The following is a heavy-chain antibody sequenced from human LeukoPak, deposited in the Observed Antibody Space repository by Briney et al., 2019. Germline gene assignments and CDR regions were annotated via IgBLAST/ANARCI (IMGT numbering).Heavy chain of an antibody. CDR1: GYNFNGYY. Sequence: ASVTVSCKASGYNFNGYYIHWLRLAPGQGLEWLGSINPYTGGTDYAEKFQGRVTMTRDTSITTAYMELSGLRPDDTAVYYCARSGQTPKTDTILEFWGQGTLVTVSS. CDR2: INPYTGGT. CDR3: ARSGQTPKTDTILEF. V-gene: IGHV1-2*02. J-gene: IGHJ4*02. D-gene: IGHD3-3*01.